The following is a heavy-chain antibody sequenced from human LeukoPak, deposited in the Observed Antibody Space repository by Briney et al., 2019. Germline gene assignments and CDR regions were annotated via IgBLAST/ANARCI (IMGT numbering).Heavy chain of an antibody. J-gene: IGHJ4*02. CDR2: IHHGGST. V-gene: IGHV4-38-2*02. Sequence: PSETLSLTCTVSSYSISRGYYWGWILQSPGKGLEWIGNIHHGGSTSYNPSLKSRVTISLDMSKNQFSLKLNSVTAADTAVYYCVREGPVRFLEQIDYWGQGTLVTVSS. CDR1: SYSISRGYY. D-gene: IGHD3-3*01. CDR3: VREGPVRFLEQIDY.